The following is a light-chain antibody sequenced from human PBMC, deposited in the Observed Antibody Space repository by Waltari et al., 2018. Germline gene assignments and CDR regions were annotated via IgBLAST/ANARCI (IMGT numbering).Light chain of an antibody. Sequence: EIHMTQSPSSVYASVGDRVSMSCRASQDISTSLAWYQQKSGNAPSLLIYHSSTLQSGVPSRFSGAGTGTDFTLTINNLHPEDFATYFCQQGDTSPPTFGPGTKVELK. J-gene: IGKJ1*01. CDR1: QDISTS. V-gene: IGKV1-12*01. CDR2: HSS. CDR3: QQGDTSPPT.